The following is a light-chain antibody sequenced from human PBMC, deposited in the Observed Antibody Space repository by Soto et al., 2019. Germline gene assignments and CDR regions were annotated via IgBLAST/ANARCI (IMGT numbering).Light chain of an antibody. CDR3: SSFAGRTPYV. CDR2: EVS. Sequence: QPVLTQPPSASGSPGQSVTISCTGTSSDVGGYNDVSWYQQHPGKAPKLIIYEVSKRPSGVPDRFSGSKSGNTASLTVSGLQAEDEADYYCSSFAGRTPYVFGTGTKLTVL. V-gene: IGLV2-8*01. J-gene: IGLJ1*01. CDR1: SSDVGGYND.